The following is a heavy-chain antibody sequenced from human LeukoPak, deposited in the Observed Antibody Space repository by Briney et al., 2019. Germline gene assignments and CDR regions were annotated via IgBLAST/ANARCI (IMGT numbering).Heavy chain of an antibody. CDR2: IRSKANDHAT. CDR1: GFTFSGSA. D-gene: IGHD4-17*01. J-gene: IGHJ4*02. Sequence: GGSLKLSCATSGFTFSGSAMHWVRQSPGKGLEWVGRIRSKANDHATAYAASVRGRFTISRDDSKNTAYLQMNSLKTEDTAVYYCTRRLMTTVNDYWGQGTLVTVSS. V-gene: IGHV3-73*01. CDR3: TRRLMTTVNDY.